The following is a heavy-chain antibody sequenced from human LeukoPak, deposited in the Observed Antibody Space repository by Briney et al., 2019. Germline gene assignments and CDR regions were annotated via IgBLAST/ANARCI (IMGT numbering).Heavy chain of an antibody. D-gene: IGHD3-10*01. Sequence: PSETLSLTCSVSDVSISSGSNYWGWIRQPPGKTLEWIGSIYSSGSTYYNPSLKSRVIILIDTAKNHFSLNLSSVTAADTAVYYCARSDGYGLVGIWGQGTMITVSS. CDR2: IYSSGST. CDR1: DVSISSGSNY. CDR3: ARSDGYGLVGI. V-gene: IGHV4-39*07. J-gene: IGHJ3*02.